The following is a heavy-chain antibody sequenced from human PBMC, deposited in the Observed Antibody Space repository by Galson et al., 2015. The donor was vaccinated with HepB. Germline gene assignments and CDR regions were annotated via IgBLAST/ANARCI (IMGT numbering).Heavy chain of an antibody. CDR1: GYTFTGYY. V-gene: IGHV1-8*02. D-gene: IGHD4-11*01. J-gene: IGHJ4*02. CDR2: MNPNSGNT. Sequence: SVKVSCKASGYTFTGYYMHWVRQAPGQGLEWMGWMNPNSGNTGYAQKFQGRVTMTRNTSISTAYMELSSLRSEDTAVYYCARVGMTTVTTYDFDYWGQGTLVTVSS. CDR3: ARVGMTTVTTYDFDY.